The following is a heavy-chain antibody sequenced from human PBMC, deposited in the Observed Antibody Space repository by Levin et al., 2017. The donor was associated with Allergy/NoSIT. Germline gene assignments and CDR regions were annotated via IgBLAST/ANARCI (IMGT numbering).Heavy chain of an antibody. D-gene: IGHD4-17*01. V-gene: IGHV4-39*01. CDR2: IFYTGNT. Sequence: KPGGSLRLSCTVSGGSISSSSYYWGWIRQPPGKGLEWIGSIFYTGNTYYNPSLKSRVTISVDTSKNQFSLKLSSVTAADTAVYYCARHTVTIIWGQGTLVTVSS. CDR1: GGSISSSSYY. J-gene: IGHJ4*02. CDR3: ARHTVTII.